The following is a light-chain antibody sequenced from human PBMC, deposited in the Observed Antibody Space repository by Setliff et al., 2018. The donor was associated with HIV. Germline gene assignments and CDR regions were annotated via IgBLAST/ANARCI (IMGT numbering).Light chain of an antibody. V-gene: IGKV2-30*02. CDR1: QSLVHSDGNTY. J-gene: IGKJ5*01. CDR2: KVS. Sequence: DVVMTQSPFSLPVTLGQPASISCRSSQSLVHSDGNTYLNWFQQRPGQSPRRLIYKVSNRDSGVPDRFSGSGSGTDFTLKISRVEAEDVGVYYCMQGTFGQGTRLEIK. CDR3: MQGT.